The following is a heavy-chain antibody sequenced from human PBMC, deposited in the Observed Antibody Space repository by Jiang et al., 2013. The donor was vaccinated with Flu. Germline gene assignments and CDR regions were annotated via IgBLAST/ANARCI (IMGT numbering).Heavy chain of an antibody. D-gene: IGHD5-18*01. CDR3: ARADLSSDTPMYDL. CDR1: GGSINSGGYY. J-gene: IGHJ5*02. Sequence: SQTLSLTCTVSGGSINSGGYYWNWIRQPPGKGLEWIGYIYYSGSTYYHPSLKSRIMISLDASKTQFSLQLRSVTAADAGIYYCARADLSSDTPMYDLWGQGTLVTVSS. CDR2: IYYSGST. V-gene: IGHV4-31*03.